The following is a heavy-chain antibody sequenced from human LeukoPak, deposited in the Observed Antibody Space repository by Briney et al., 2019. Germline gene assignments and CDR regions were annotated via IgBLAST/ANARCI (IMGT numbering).Heavy chain of an antibody. J-gene: IGHJ4*02. CDR3: AKGHGSGSNPDYLDH. V-gene: IGHV3-23*01. Sequence: GGSLRLSCVASGFTFSSYAMNCVRQAPGKGMEWVSLISGSGDNTHYAGSVKGRLTISRDNSKNTLYLQVNSLRAEDMAVYYCAKGHGSGSNPDYLDHWGQGTLVTVSS. CDR2: ISGSGDNT. CDR1: GFTFSSYA. D-gene: IGHD3-10*01.